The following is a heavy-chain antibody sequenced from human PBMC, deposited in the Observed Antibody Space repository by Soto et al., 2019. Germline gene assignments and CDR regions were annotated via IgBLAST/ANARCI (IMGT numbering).Heavy chain of an antibody. D-gene: IGHD4-17*01. J-gene: IGHJ4*02. Sequence: QVQLVQSGAEVKKPGSSVKVSCKASGGTFSSYAISWVRQAPGQGLEWMGGIIPIFGTANYAQKFQGRVTSTADESTSIAYMELSSLRSEDTAVYYCASDGPDYGDHTEYWGQGTLVTVSS. V-gene: IGHV1-69*01. CDR3: ASDGPDYGDHTEY. CDR2: IIPIFGTA. CDR1: GGTFSSYA.